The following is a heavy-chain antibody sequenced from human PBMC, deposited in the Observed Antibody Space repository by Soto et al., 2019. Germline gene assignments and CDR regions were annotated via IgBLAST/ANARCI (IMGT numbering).Heavy chain of an antibody. Sequence: GGSLRLSCAASGFTFSSYAMSWVRQAPGKGLEWVSAISGSGGSTYYADSVKGRFTISRDNSKNTLYLQMNSLRAEDTAVYYCAKTRYSYVLYYFDYWGQGTLVTAPQ. D-gene: IGHD5-18*01. J-gene: IGHJ4*02. CDR1: GFTFSSYA. CDR3: AKTRYSYVLYYFDY. CDR2: ISGSGGST. V-gene: IGHV3-23*01.